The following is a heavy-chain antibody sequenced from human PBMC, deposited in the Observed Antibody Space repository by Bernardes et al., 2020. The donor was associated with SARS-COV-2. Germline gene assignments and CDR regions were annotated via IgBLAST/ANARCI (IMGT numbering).Heavy chain of an antibody. CDR3: ASLTREGAAAKFEY. D-gene: IGHD6-13*01. CDR1: GGSISTYY. V-gene: IGHV4-59*08. CDR2: IYYSGST. Sequence: SETLSLTCTVSGGSISTYYWSWIRQPPGKGLELIGYIYYSGSTNYNPSLKSRVTISVDTSKNQFTLKLSSVTAADTAVYYCASLTREGAAAKFEYWGQGTLVTVSS. J-gene: IGHJ4*02.